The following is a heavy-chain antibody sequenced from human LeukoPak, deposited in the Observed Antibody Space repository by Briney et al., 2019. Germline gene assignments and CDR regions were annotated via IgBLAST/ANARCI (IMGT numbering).Heavy chain of an antibody. CDR1: GGTLSSYA. CDR3: ARHHRAVYYFDY. V-gene: IGHV1-69*05. CDR2: IIPIFGTA. J-gene: IGHJ4*02. D-gene: IGHD5-24*01. Sequence: SVKVSRKASGGTLSSYAISWVRQAPGQGLEWMGGIIPIFGTANYAQKFQGRVTITTDESTSTAYMELSSLRSEDTAVYYCARHHRAVYYFDYWGQGTLVTVFS.